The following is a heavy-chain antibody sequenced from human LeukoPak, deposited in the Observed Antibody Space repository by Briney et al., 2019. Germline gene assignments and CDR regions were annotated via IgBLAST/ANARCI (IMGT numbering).Heavy chain of an antibody. CDR1: GFTFSSYA. Sequence: PGGSLRLSCAASGFTFSSYAMSWVRQAPGKGLEWVSGISGSGGNTYYADSVKGRFTISRDNSNNTLYLQMNSLRAEDTAVYYCAHISSSWPDYWGQGTLVTVSS. CDR3: AHISSSWPDY. V-gene: IGHV3-23*01. D-gene: IGHD6-13*01. J-gene: IGHJ4*02. CDR2: ISGSGGNT.